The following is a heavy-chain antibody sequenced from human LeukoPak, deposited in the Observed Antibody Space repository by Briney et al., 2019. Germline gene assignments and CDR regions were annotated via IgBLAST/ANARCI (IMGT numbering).Heavy chain of an antibody. CDR3: AKDVSGVVVAATVTVESWFDP. CDR1: GFTFSSYG. Sequence: SCKASGFTFSSYGMHWVRQAPGKGLEWVAVISYDGSNKYYADYVKGRFTISRDNSKNTLYLQINSLRPEDTAVYYCAKDVSGVVVAATVTVESWFDPWGQGTLVTVSS. D-gene: IGHD2-15*01. J-gene: IGHJ5*02. CDR2: ISYDGSNK. V-gene: IGHV3-30*18.